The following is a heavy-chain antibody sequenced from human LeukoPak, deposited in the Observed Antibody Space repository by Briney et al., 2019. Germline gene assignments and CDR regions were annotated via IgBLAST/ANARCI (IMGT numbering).Heavy chain of an antibody. Sequence: PSETLSLTCAVSGGSISSGGYSWSWIRQPPGKGLEWIGYIYHSGSTYYNPSLKSRVTISVDRSKNQFSLKLSSVTAADTAVYYCARAGPNKYCSSTSCFPIDPWGQGTLVTASS. D-gene: IGHD2-2*01. V-gene: IGHV4-30-2*01. J-gene: IGHJ5*02. CDR2: IYHSGST. CDR1: GGSISSGGYS. CDR3: ARAGPNKYCSSTSCFPIDP.